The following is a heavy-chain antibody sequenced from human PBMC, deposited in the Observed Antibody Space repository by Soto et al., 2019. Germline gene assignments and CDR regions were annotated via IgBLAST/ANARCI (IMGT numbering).Heavy chain of an antibody. D-gene: IGHD1-26*01. CDR1: GFTFSSYG. Sequence: SLRLSCAASGFTFSSYGMHWVRQAPGKGLEWVAVISYDGSNKYYADSVKGRFTISRDNSKSTLYLQMNSLRAEDTAVYYCAKWIVGAMGGAFDIWGQGTMVTVSS. CDR3: AKWIVGAMGGAFDI. V-gene: IGHV3-30*18. CDR2: ISYDGSNK. J-gene: IGHJ3*02.